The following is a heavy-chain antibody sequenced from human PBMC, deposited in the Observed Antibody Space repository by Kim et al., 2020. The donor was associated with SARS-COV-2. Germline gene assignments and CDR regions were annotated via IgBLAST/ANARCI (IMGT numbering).Heavy chain of an antibody. V-gene: IGHV3-72*01. J-gene: IGHJ4*02. Sequence: GGSLRLSCAASGFTFSDHYMDWVHQAPGKGLEWVGRSRNKANSYTTEYAASVKGRFTISRDDSRNSLYLQMNSLKTEDTAVYYCAKNYDASSVYYYFDYWGQGTLVTVSS. D-gene: IGHD3-22*01. CDR1: GFTFSDHY. CDR2: SRNKANSYTT. CDR3: AKNYDASSVYYYFDY.